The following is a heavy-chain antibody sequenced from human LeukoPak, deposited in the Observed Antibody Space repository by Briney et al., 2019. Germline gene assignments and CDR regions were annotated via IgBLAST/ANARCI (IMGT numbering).Heavy chain of an antibody. J-gene: IGHJ6*02. CDR2: IWYDGSNK. Sequence: PGRSLRLSCAAPGFTFSSYGMHWVRQAPGKGLEWVAVIWYDGSNKYYADSVKGRFTISRDNSKNTLYLQMNSLRAEDTAVYYCARDPSSGDGGMDVWGQGTTVTVSS. CDR3: ARDPSSGDGGMDV. V-gene: IGHV3-33*01. D-gene: IGHD5-12*01. CDR1: GFTFSSYG.